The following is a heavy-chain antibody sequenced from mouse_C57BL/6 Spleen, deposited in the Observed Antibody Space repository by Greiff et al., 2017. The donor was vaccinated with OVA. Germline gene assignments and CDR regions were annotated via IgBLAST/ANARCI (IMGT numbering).Heavy chain of an antibody. D-gene: IGHD2-2*01. V-gene: IGHV3-6*01. CDR1: GYSITSGYY. Sequence: EVKLQESGPGLVKPSQSLSLTCSVTGYSITSGYYWNWIRQFPGNKLEWMGYISYDGSNNYNPSLKNRISITRDTSKNQFFLKLNSVTTEDTATYYCARDDGYGYDGGFAYWGQGTLVTVSA. CDR2: ISYDGSN. CDR3: ARDDGYGYDGGFAY. J-gene: IGHJ3*01.